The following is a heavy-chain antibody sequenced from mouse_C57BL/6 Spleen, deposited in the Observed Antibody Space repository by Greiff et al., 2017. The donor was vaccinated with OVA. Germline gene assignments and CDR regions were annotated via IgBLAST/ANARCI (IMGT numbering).Heavy chain of an antibody. V-gene: IGHV1-62-2*01. D-gene: IGHD3-1*01. CDR3: ARHEEERVGGGYFDY. J-gene: IGHJ2*01. CDR2: FYPGSGSI. CDR1: GYTFTEYT. Sequence: VKVVESGAELVKPGASVKLSCKASGYTFTEYTIHWVKQRSGQGLEWIGWFYPGSGSIKYNEKFKDKATLTADKSSSTVYMELSSLTSEDSAVYFCARHEEERVGGGYFDYWGQGTTLTVSS.